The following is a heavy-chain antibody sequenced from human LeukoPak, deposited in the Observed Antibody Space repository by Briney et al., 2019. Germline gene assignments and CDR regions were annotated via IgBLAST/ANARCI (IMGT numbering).Heavy chain of an antibody. CDR3: ARISPKGPIDY. CDR2: ISSSSSYI. J-gene: IGHJ4*02. V-gene: IGHV3-21*01. CDR1: GFIFSNYW. Sequence: GGSLRLSCAGSGFIFSNYWMNWVRQAPGKGLEWVSSISSSSSYIYYADSVKGRFTISRDNAKNSLYLQMNSLRAEDTAVYYCARISPKGPIDYWGQGTLVTVSS.